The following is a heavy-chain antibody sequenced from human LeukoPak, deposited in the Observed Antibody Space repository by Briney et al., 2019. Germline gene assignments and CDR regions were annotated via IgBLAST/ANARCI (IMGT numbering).Heavy chain of an antibody. V-gene: IGHV3-74*01. D-gene: IGHD3-16*01. Sequence: GGSLRLSCAASGFSFSTYWMHWVRQAPGKGLAWVSRIRTDGGSTYYADSVKGRFTVSRDNAKNTLDLQMSSLRVEDTAVYYCATDRAWGGFDNWGQGTLVTVSS. CDR1: GFSFSTYW. CDR2: IRTDGGST. CDR3: ATDRAWGGFDN. J-gene: IGHJ4*02.